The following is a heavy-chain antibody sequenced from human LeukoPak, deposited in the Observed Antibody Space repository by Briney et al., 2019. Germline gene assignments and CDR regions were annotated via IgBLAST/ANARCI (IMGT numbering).Heavy chain of an antibody. CDR2: ISGRGGST. Sequence: PGGSLRLSCAASGFTFSSYAMGWVRQAPGKGLEWVSAISGRGGSTYYADSVKGRFTISRDNSKNTLYLQMNSLRAEDTAVYYCAKGGQLLAWYYYMDVWGKGTTVTVSS. D-gene: IGHD2-2*01. V-gene: IGHV3-23*01. J-gene: IGHJ6*03. CDR3: AKGGQLLAWYYYMDV. CDR1: GFTFSSYA.